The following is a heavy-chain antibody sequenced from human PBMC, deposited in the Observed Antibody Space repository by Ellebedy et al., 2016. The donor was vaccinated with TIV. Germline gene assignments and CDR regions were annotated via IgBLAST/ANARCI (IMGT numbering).Heavy chain of an antibody. CDR2: IKQDGSEK. CDR3: ARQNEYSSSHIDY. J-gene: IGHJ4*02. V-gene: IGHV3-7*03. Sequence: GESLKISCAASGFTFSTCWMSWVRRAPGKGLEWVANIKQDGSEKYYVDSVKGRFTISRDNAKNSLYLQMNSLRAEDTAVYYCARQNEYSSSHIDYWGQGILVTVSS. CDR1: GFTFSTCW. D-gene: IGHD6-6*01.